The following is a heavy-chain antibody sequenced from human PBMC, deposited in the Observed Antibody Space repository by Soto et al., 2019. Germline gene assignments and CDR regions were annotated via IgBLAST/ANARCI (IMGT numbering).Heavy chain of an antibody. CDR2: IHHTGST. CDR1: GYSISSGYY. D-gene: IGHD5-18*01. CDR3: TRDLGETSMAY. J-gene: IGHJ4*02. V-gene: IGHV4-38-2*02. Sequence: LSLTCAVSGYSISSGYYWGWVRQPPGKGLEWIGSIHHTGSTYYNPSLKSRVTISVDTSKNQFSLKLSSVTAADTAVYYCTRDLGETSMAYWGQGTLVTVSS.